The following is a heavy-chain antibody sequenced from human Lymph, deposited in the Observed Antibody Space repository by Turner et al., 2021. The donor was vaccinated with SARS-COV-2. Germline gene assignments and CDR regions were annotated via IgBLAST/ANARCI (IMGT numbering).Heavy chain of an antibody. CDR1: GFTFRSYG. Sequence: QVQLVESGGGVVQPGRSLLLSCAASGFTFRSYGMHWVRQAPGKGLEWVAVISYDGSNKYYADSVKGRFTISRDNSKNTLFLQMNSLRAEDTAVYYCAKMGGVYCSGGNCYSGRLDYWGQGTLVTVSS. CDR2: ISYDGSNK. J-gene: IGHJ4*02. CDR3: AKMGGVYCSGGNCYSGRLDY. D-gene: IGHD2-15*01. V-gene: IGHV3-30*18.